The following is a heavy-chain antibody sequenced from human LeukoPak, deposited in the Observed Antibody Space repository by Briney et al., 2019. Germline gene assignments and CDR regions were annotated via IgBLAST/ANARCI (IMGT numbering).Heavy chain of an antibody. Sequence: ASVKVSCKASGGTFSSYAISWVRQAPGQGLEWMGRIIPILGIANYAQKFQGRVTITADKSTSTAYMELSSLRSEVRDVHHPPPDIVVVTSDAFDIWGQGTMVTVSS. D-gene: IGHD2-21*02. CDR2: IIPILGIA. CDR1: GGTFSSYA. V-gene: IGHV1-69*04. J-gene: IGHJ3*02. CDR3: PPDIVVVTSDAFDI.